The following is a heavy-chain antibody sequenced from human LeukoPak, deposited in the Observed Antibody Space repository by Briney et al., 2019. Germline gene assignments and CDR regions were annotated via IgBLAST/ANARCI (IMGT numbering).Heavy chain of an antibody. V-gene: IGHV3-9*01. Sequence: GGSLRLSCAASGFTFDDYARHWVRQAPGKGLEWVSGISWNSGSIGYADSVKGRFTISRDNAKNSLYLQMNSLRAEDTALYYCAKAGSYGSRWYFDLWGRGTLVTVSS. CDR3: AKAGSYGSRWYFDL. CDR2: ISWNSGSI. CDR1: GFTFDDYA. J-gene: IGHJ2*01. D-gene: IGHD5-18*01.